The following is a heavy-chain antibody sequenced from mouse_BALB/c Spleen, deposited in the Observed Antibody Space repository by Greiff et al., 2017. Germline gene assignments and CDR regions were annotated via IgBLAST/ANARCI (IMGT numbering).Heavy chain of an antibody. J-gene: IGHJ1*01. CDR2: ISYSGST. V-gene: IGHV3-2*02. Sequence: EVQRVESGPGLVKPSQSLSLTCTVTGYSITSDYAWNWIRQFPGNKLEWMGYISYSGSTSYNPSLKSRISITRDTSKNQFFLQLNSVTTEDTATDYCARSGARYWYFDVWGAGTTVTVSS. CDR1: GYSITSDYA. CDR3: ARSGARYWYFDV. D-gene: IGHD3-2*02.